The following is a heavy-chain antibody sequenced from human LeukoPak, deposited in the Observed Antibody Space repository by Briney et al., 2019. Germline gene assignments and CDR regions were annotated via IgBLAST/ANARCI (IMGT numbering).Heavy chain of an antibody. CDR3: AKGRYYYGSAQGY. CDR1: GFTFSSYG. V-gene: IGHV3-30*02. J-gene: IGHJ4*02. Sequence: GGSLRLSCVASGFTFSSYGMHWVRQAPGKGLGGVAFIRYDGSNKYYADSVKGRFTFSRDNSKNTLYLQMNSLRAEDTAVYYCAKGRYYYGSAQGYWGQRTLVTVSS. CDR2: IRYDGSNK. D-gene: IGHD3-10*01.